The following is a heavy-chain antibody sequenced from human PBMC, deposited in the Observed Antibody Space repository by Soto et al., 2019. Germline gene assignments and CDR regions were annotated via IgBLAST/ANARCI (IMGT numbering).Heavy chain of an antibody. V-gene: IGHV5-10-1*01. CDR3: ARRYCSSASCARNYYGMDV. D-gene: IGHD2-2*01. J-gene: IGHJ6*02. CDR1: GYNFASYW. Sequence: PGESLKISCQGSGYNFASYWISWVRQMPGKGLEWMGRIDPIDSYTNYSPSFQGHVTISADKSISTAYLQWSSLKASDTAMYYCARRYCSSASCARNYYGMDVWGQGTKVTVSS. CDR2: IDPIDSYT.